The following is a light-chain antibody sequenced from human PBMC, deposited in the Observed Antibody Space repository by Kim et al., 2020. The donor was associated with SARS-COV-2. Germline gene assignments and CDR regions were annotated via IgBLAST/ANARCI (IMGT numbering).Light chain of an antibody. Sequence: GQGVTTSLSGATPNVVLHFVNSTRYLPVTAPKAFSYTVNQRPSGVPVRFSGSRAGTSASLAISGLQSEDEADYYCATWDVSLNGWVFGGGTQLTVL. J-gene: IGLJ3*02. CDR3: ATWDVSLNGWV. V-gene: IGLV1-44*01. CDR2: TVN. CDR1: TPNVVLHF.